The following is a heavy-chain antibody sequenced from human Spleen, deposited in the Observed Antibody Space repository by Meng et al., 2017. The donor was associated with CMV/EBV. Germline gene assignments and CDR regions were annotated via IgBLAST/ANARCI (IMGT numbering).Heavy chain of an antibody. CDR2: MYSGGST. D-gene: IGHD4-11*01. J-gene: IGHJ4*02. Sequence: GESLKISCAASGFSVTDNYMGWARQAPGKGPEWVSVMYSGGSTYYADSVKGRFTISRDNSKNTLYLQMNSLRAQDTAVYYCTRQYSNYDYWGQETLVTVSS. CDR1: GFSVTDNY. V-gene: IGHV3-66*04. CDR3: TRQYSNYDY.